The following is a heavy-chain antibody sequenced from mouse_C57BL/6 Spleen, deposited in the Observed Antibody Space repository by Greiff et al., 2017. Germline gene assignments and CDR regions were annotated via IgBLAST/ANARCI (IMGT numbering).Heavy chain of an antibody. V-gene: IGHV1-50*01. Sequence: QVQLQQPGAELVKPGASVKLSCKASGFTFTSYWMQWVKQRPGQGLEWIGEIDPSDSYTNYNQKFNGKATLTVDTSSSTAYMQLSSLTSEDSAVYYCARWYGNYDYWGQGTTLTVSA. CDR2: IDPSDSYT. D-gene: IGHD2-10*02. CDR1: GFTFTSYW. J-gene: IGHJ2*01. CDR3: ARWYGNYDY.